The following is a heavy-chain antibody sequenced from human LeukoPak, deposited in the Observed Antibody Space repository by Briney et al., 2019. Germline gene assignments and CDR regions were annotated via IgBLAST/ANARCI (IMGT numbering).Heavy chain of an antibody. D-gene: IGHD6-19*01. V-gene: IGHV1-2*02. CDR2: TDPHGGGT. Sequence: GASVKVSCKASGYIFTDYYIHWVRQAPGQGLEWMGWTDPHGGGTSYAQKFQGRVTMTRDTSINTAYMELTSLTSDAAAMYYCARRGGGTVAGSVDLDYWGQGPLVTVSS. J-gene: IGHJ4*02. CDR3: ARRGGGTVAGSVDLDY. CDR1: GYIFTDYY.